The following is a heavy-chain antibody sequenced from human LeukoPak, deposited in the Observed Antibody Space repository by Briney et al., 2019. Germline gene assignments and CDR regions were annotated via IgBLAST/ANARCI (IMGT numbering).Heavy chain of an antibody. Sequence: QSGGSLRLSCAASGFTFSSYAMHWVRQAPGKGLEWAAVISYDGSNKYYADSVKGRFTISRDNSKNTLYLQMNSLRAEDTAVYYCARDTHTPEYSGSVDYWGQGTLVTVSS. D-gene: IGHD1-26*01. J-gene: IGHJ4*02. CDR2: ISYDGSNK. V-gene: IGHV3-30-3*01. CDR3: ARDTHTPEYSGSVDY. CDR1: GFTFSSYA.